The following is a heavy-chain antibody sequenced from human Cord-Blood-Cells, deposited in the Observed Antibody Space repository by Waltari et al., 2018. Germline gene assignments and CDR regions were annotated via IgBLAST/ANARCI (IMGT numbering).Heavy chain of an antibody. J-gene: IGHJ6*02. CDR2: NSAYNGNT. Sequence: QVQLVQSGAEVKKPGASVKVSCKASGYTFTSYGISWVRQAPGQGLEWMGWNSAYNGNTNYAQKLQGRVTMTTDTSTSTAYMELRSLRSDDTAVYYCSRDAYCGVDCYGVEYYYGMDVWGQGTTVTVSS. CDR3: SRDAYCGVDCYGVEYYYGMDV. V-gene: IGHV1-18*01. CDR1: GYTFTSYG. D-gene: IGHD2-21*01.